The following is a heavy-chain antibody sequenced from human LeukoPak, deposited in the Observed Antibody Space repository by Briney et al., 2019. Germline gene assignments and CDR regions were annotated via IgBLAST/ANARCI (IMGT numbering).Heavy chain of an antibody. J-gene: IGHJ4*02. Sequence: GGSLRLSCAASGFTFVSYTMNWVRQAPGKGLEWVSSISSSSTYIYYADSVKGRFTISRDNAKNSLSLQMNSLRAEDTAVYHCARDYGSGNYFLYFDSWGQGTLVTVSS. D-gene: IGHD3-10*01. V-gene: IGHV3-21*01. CDR2: ISSSSTYI. CDR3: ARDYGSGNYFLYFDS. CDR1: GFTFVSYT.